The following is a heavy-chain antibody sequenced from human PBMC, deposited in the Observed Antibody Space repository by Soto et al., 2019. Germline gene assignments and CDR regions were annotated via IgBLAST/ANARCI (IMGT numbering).Heavy chain of an antibody. CDR1: GYSFTSYW. CDR3: ARQKDNDPDPDYCYGKDV. D-gene: IGHD1-1*01. CDR2: IYPGDSDT. Sequence: GESMKISCKGSGYSFTSYWIGWVRQMPGKGLEWMGIIYPGDSDTRYSPSFQGQVTISADKSISTAYLQWSSLKASDTAMYYCARQKDNDPDPDYCYGKDVWSQGTTVTVS. V-gene: IGHV5-51*01. J-gene: IGHJ6*02.